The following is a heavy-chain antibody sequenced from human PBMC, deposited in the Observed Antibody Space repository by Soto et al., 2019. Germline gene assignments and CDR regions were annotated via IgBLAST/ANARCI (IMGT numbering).Heavy chain of an antibody. Sequence: ASVKVSCKASGYTFTNYYVHWVRQAPGQGLEWMGLINPSGASTNYAQEFQGRVTMTRDTSTSTVYMELSSLRSEDTAVYYCARGSWDNSEYYSHWGQGTPVPVSS. CDR2: INPSGAST. V-gene: IGHV1-46*03. D-gene: IGHD3-16*01. CDR3: ARGSWDNSEYYSH. J-gene: IGHJ4*02. CDR1: GYTFTNYY.